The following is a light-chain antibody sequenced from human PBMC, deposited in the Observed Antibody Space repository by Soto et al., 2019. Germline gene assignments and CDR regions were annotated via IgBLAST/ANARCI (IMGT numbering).Light chain of an antibody. Sequence: EIVMTQSPATLSVSSGERATVSCRASQSVTNNLAWYQQKPGQAPRLLIYAISTRATGIPARFTGSGSGTEFTLTISSLQSEDFAVYYCQQYSNWPRTFGQGTKVDIK. CDR3: QQYSNWPRT. V-gene: IGKV3-15*01. CDR1: QSVTNN. J-gene: IGKJ1*01. CDR2: AIS.